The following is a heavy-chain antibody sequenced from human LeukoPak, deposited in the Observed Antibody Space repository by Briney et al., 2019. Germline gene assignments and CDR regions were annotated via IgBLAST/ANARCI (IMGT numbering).Heavy chain of an antibody. D-gene: IGHD1/OR15-1a*01. V-gene: IGHV4-59*01. Sequence: PSETLSLTCTVSGGFISSYYWSWIRQPPGKGLEWIGYIYYSGSTNYNPSLKSRVTISVDTSKNQFSLKLSSVTAADTAVYYCARGTGSWGQGTLVTVSS. CDR1: GGFISSYY. J-gene: IGHJ4*02. CDR2: IYYSGST. CDR3: ARGTGS.